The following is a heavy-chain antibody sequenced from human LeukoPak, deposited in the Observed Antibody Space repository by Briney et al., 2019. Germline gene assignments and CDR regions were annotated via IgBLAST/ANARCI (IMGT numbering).Heavy chain of an antibody. Sequence: KPSETLSLTCAVYGGSFSGYYGNWIRQPPGKGLEGIGEINHSGSTNYIPSLKSRVTISVDTSKNQFSLKLSSVTAADTAVYYCARGSKMLGYNWFDPWGQGTLVTVSS. CDR3: ARGSKMLGYNWFDP. CDR2: INHSGST. V-gene: IGHV4-34*01. J-gene: IGHJ5*02. CDR1: GGSFSGYY. D-gene: IGHD1-26*01.